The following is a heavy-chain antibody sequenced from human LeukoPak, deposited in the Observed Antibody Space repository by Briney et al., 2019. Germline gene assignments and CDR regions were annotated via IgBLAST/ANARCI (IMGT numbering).Heavy chain of an antibody. J-gene: IGHJ4*02. D-gene: IGHD2-15*01. CDR1: GFNFASNW. CDR3: AKKGYCSGGNCYSYHFDS. V-gene: IGHV3-74*01. Sequence: GGSLRLSCAASGFNFASNWMHWVRQTPGKGLMWVSRINSGGSGTSYADSVKGRFTTSRDNSKNTIYLQMNSLRAEDTAIYYCAKKGYCSGGNCYSYHFDSWGQGILVTVSS. CDR2: INSGGSGT.